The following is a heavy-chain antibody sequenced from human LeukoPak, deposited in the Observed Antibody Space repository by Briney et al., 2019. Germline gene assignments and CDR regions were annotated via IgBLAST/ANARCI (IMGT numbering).Heavy chain of an antibody. V-gene: IGHV4-59*01. D-gene: IGHD1-1*01. CDR3: ARAGNNWSFDY. J-gene: IGHJ4*02. CDR1: GGTISSYY. Sequence: SETLSLTCTVSGGTISSYYWNWIRQPPGKGLEWIGYIHYSGSTNYNPSLKSRVTMAVDTSKNQFSLKVSSVTAADTAVYYCARAGNNWSFDYWGQGTLVTVSS. CDR2: IHYSGST.